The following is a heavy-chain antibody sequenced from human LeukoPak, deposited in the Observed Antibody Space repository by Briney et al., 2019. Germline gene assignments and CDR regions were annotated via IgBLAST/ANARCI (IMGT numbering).Heavy chain of an antibody. V-gene: IGHV4-39*01. CDR3: ARHWDSAASHPAQFAS. Sequence: SETLSLSCTVSGGSISSRSYYWGWIRQPPGKGLEWIRSLYYTGSFDYNPSHKSRVTISVDTSKNQFSLKLSAVTAADTAVYYCARHWDSAASHPAQFASWGQGTLVTVSS. J-gene: IGHJ4*02. CDR2: LYYTGSF. D-gene: IGHD2-15*01. CDR1: GGSISSRSYY.